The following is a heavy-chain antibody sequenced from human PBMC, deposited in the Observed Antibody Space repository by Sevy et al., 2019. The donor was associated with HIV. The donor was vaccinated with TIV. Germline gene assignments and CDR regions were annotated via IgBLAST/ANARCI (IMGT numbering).Heavy chain of an antibody. D-gene: IGHD4-17*01. CDR2: INHSGST. Sequence: SETLSLTCAVYGGSFSGYYWSWIRQPPGKGLEWIGEINHSGSTNYNPSLKSRVTISVDTSKNQFSLMLSSVTAADTAVYYCARGAAVTTARNWFDPWGQGTLVTVSS. J-gene: IGHJ5*02. V-gene: IGHV4-34*01. CDR3: ARGAAVTTARNWFDP. CDR1: GGSFSGYY.